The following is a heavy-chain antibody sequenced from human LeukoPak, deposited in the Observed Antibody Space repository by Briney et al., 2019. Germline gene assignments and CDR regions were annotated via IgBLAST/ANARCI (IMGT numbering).Heavy chain of an antibody. CDR1: GYTXTSYY. V-gene: IGHV1-18*04. J-gene: IGHJ4*02. D-gene: IGHD3-3*01. Sequence: GASVKVSCKASGYTXTSYYIHWVRQAPGQGLEWMACITTYNGNTNYAVKVQGRATMTTDTSTSTAYMELRSLRSDDTAVYYCARVLRYDFWSAYYFDYWGQGTLVTVSS. CDR3: ARVLRYDFWSAYYFDY. CDR2: ITTYNGNT.